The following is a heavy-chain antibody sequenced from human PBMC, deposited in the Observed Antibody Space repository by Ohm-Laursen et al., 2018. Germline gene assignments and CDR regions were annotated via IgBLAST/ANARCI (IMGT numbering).Heavy chain of an antibody. CDR2: ISSGSGTI. CDR3: ARDWVRRVNWFDP. J-gene: IGHJ5*02. D-gene: IGHD3-10*01. CDR1: GFTFSSYS. Sequence: GSLRLSCAASGFTFSSYSMNWIRQAPGKGLEWISYISSGSGTINYADSVKGRFTVSRDNAKSSLYLQMNSLRVEDTAVYYCARDWVRRVNWFDPWGQGTLVTVSS. V-gene: IGHV3-48*01.